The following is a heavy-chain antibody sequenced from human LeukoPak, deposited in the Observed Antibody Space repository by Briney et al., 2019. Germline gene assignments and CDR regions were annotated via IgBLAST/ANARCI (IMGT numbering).Heavy chain of an antibody. Sequence: GGSLRLSCAASGFTFSSYAMSWVRQAPGKGLEWVSAISGSGGRTHYADSVKGRFTISRDSSKNTLYLQMNSLRAEDTAVYYCARNYYDRSGYSDTFDYWGQGTLVTVSS. J-gene: IGHJ4*02. CDR3: ARNYYDRSGYSDTFDY. V-gene: IGHV3-23*01. CDR2: ISGSGGRT. D-gene: IGHD3-22*01. CDR1: GFTFSSYA.